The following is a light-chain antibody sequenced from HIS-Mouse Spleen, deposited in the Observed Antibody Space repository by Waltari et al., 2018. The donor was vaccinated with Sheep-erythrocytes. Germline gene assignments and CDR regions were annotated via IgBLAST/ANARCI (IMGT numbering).Light chain of an antibody. CDR1: QSVSSY. CDR3: QQRSNWPWT. CDR2: DAS. V-gene: IGKV3-11*01. Sequence: EIVLTQSPATLSLSPGERATLSRRASQSVSSYLACYQQKPGQAPRLLNNDASNRATGIPARFSGIGSGTDFTLTIRSLEPEDFAVYYCQQRSNWPWTFGQGTKVEIK. J-gene: IGKJ1*01.